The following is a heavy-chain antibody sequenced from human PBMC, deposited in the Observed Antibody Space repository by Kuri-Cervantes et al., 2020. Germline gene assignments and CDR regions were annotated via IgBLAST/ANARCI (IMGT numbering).Heavy chain of an antibody. CDR1: GYTFTGYY. V-gene: IGHV1-2*02. J-gene: IGHJ5*02. CDR2: INPNSGGT. D-gene: IGHD6-19*01. CDR3: ARDPASGWFKNWFDP. Sequence: ASVKVSCKASGYTFTGYYMHWVRQAPGQGLEWMGWINPNSGGTNYAQKFQGRVTMTRDTSISTAYMGLSRLRSDDMAVYYCARDPASGWFKNWFDPWGQGTLVTVSS.